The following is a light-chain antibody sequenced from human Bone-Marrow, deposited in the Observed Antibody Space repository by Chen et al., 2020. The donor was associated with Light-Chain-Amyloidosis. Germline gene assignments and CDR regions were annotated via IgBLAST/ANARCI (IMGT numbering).Light chain of an antibody. CDR3: QSADSSGTYEVI. V-gene: IGLV3-25*03. Sequence: SYELTQPPSVSVSPGQSARITCSGDDLPTKYAYWYQQKPGQAPVQVIHRDTERPSGISERFSGSSSRTPATLTIPGVQAEGEADYRCQSADSSGTYEVIFGGGTKLTVL. J-gene: IGLJ2*01. CDR2: RDT. CDR1: DLPTKY.